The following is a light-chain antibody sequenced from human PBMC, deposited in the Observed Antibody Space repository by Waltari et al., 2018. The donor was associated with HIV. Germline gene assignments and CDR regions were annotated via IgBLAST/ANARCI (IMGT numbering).Light chain of an antibody. Sequence: EIVMTQSPATLSVSPGDRATLSCSASQIVGRALAWYPPKPGQGPRLLIYAASNSATDVPARFSGSGSGTQFTLTISSLQSEDFAIYFCQQYNNWPPTFAQGTKVEI. CDR2: AAS. J-gene: IGKJ1*01. V-gene: IGKV3-15*01. CDR1: QIVGRA. CDR3: QQYNNWPPT.